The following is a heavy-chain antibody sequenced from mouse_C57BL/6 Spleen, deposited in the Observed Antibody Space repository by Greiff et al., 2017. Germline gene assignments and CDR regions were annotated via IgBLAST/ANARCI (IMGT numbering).Heavy chain of an antibody. J-gene: IGHJ4*01. Sequence: VQLQQPGAELVKPGASVKMSCKASGYTFTSYWITWVKQRPGQGLEWIGDIYPGSGSTNYNEKFKSKATLTVDTSSSTAYMQLSSLTSEDSAVYYCARSLYSNYGEGMDYWGQGTSVTVSS. CDR3: ARSLYSNYGEGMDY. CDR2: IYPGSGST. V-gene: IGHV1-55*01. CDR1: GYTFTSYW. D-gene: IGHD2-5*01.